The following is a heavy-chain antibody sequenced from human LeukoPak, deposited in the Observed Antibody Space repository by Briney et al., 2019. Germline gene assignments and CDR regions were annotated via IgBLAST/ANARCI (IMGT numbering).Heavy chain of an antibody. CDR3: ARDGFSSSWYGRALDY. CDR2: IWYDESNK. J-gene: IGHJ4*02. Sequence: GGSLRLSCAASGFSSYGMHWVRQAPGKGLEWVEVIWYDESNKYYADSVKGRFTISRDNSRNTLYLQMNSLRAEDTAVYYCARDGFSSSWYGRALDYWGQGTLVTVSS. V-gene: IGHV3-33*01. D-gene: IGHD6-13*01. CDR1: GFSSYG.